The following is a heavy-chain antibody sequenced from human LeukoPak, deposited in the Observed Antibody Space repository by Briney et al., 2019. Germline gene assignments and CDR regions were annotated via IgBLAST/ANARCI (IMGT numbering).Heavy chain of an antibody. J-gene: IGHJ4*02. Sequence: GGSLRLSCAASGFTFSSYSMNWVRQAPGKGLEWVSYISSSSSTIYYADSVKGRFTISRDNANNSLYLQMNSLRDEDTAVYYCARARRYRSSWYHDYWGQGSLVTVSS. CDR2: ISSSSSTI. D-gene: IGHD6-13*01. V-gene: IGHV3-48*02. CDR1: GFTFSSYS. CDR3: ARARRYRSSWYHDY.